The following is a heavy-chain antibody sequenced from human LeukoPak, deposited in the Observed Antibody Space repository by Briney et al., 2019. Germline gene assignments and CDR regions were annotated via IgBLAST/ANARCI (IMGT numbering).Heavy chain of an antibody. J-gene: IGHJ4*02. Sequence: SVKVSCKASGGTFSSYAISWVRQAPGQGLEWMGGIIPIFGTANYAQKFQGRVTITTDESTSTAYMELSSLRSEDTAVYYCAKDKFGEFMFDYWGQGTLVTVSS. CDR2: IIPIFGTA. CDR1: GGTFSSYA. CDR3: AKDKFGEFMFDY. V-gene: IGHV1-69*05. D-gene: IGHD3-10*01.